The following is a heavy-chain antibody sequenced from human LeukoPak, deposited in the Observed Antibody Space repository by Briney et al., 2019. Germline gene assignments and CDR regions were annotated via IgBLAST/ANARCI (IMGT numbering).Heavy chain of an antibody. CDR3: AKLVAVAGRNY. V-gene: IGHV3-23*01. CDR2: ISGRDDST. D-gene: IGHD6-19*01. Sequence: GGSLRLSCAASGFTFSSYAMSWVRQAPGKGLEWVSAISGRDDSTYYADSVKGRFTFSRDNSKNTLYLEMNSLRAEDTAVYYCAKLVAVAGRNYWGQGTLVTVSS. CDR1: GFTFSSYA. J-gene: IGHJ4*02.